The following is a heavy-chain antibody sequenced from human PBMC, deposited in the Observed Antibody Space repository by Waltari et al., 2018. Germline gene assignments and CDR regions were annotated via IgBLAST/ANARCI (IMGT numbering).Heavy chain of an antibody. D-gene: IGHD3-22*01. Sequence: WVRQAPGQGLEWMGWVNPNSGDTSYAQKFQGRVTMTRDTSISTASMDLNSLTSDDTAVYYCARRTRYYGSGAYQYWGQGTLVTVSS. CDR2: VNPNSGDT. V-gene: IGHV1-2*02. J-gene: IGHJ4*02. CDR3: ARRTRYYGSGAYQY.